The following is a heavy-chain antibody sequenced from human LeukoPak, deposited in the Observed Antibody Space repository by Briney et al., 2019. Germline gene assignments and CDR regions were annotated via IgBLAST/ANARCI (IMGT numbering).Heavy chain of an antibody. CDR3: ARQLGYCSAGTCYFDS. V-gene: IGHV3-NL1*01. Sequence: GGSLRLSCAASGFTFSSYGMHWVRQAPGKGLEWVSSIASGRSPSYADSLEGRLTMSSDNAKNTLYLQMDNLRAEDTAIYYCARQLGYCSAGTCYFDSWGQGTQVAVSS. J-gene: IGHJ4*02. CDR2: IASGRSP. CDR1: GFTFSSYG. D-gene: IGHD2-15*01.